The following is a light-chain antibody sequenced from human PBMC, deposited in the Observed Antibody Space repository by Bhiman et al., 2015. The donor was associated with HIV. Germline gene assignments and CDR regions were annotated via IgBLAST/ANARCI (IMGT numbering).Light chain of an antibody. CDR2: KDS. J-gene: IGLJ2*01. V-gene: IGLV3-25*03. CDR1: ALPKQY. Sequence: SYELTQPPSVSVSPGQTARIICSGDALPKQYAYWYQQKPGQAPVLVIYKDSERPSGIPERFSGSSSGTTVTLTISGVQAEDEADYYCQSAASSATYEVFGGGTKLTVL. CDR3: QSAASSATYEV.